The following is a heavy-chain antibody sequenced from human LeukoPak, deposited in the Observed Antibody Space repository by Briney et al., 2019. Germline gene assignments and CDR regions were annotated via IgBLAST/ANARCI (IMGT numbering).Heavy chain of an antibody. Sequence: SETLSLTCAVYGGSFSGYYCSWIRQPPGKGLEWIGEINHSGSTNYNPSLKSRVTISGDTSKHHFSLELRSVTAADTAVYYCAISGNYFTRDAFDIWGQGTMVTASS. CDR1: GGSFSGYY. CDR2: INHSGST. J-gene: IGHJ3*02. D-gene: IGHD1-26*01. CDR3: AISGNYFTRDAFDI. V-gene: IGHV4-34*01.